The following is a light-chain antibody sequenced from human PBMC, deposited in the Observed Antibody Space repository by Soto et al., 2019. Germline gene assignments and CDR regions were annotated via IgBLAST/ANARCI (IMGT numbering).Light chain of an antibody. V-gene: IGKV3-15*01. CDR2: GAS. Sequence: EIVMTQSPATLSVSPGERATLSCRASQSVSSKLAWYQQKPGQAPRVLVYGASTRATGVPARFSGSQSGTEFTLTIRSLQSEDFAVYYCQHYNDWPPTWTFGQGTRVEIK. J-gene: IGKJ1*01. CDR3: QHYNDWPPTWT. CDR1: QSVSSK.